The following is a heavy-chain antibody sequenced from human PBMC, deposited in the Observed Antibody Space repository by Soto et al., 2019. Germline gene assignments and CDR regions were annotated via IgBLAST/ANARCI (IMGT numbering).Heavy chain of an antibody. CDR3: GKDRPIYYGSGGFYCKAGGDY. D-gene: IGHD3-10*01. V-gene: IGHV3-23*01. J-gene: IGHJ4*02. CDR1: GFTFSGYA. Sequence: VQLLESGGGLVQPGGSLRLSCAASGFTFSGYAMSWVRQAPGKGLEWVSSISGSGGSTFYADSVKGRLTISRDNSRNTLFLEMNSLRAEDPAIYYCGKDRPIYYGSGGFYCKAGGDYWGQGTLVTVSS. CDR2: ISGSGGST.